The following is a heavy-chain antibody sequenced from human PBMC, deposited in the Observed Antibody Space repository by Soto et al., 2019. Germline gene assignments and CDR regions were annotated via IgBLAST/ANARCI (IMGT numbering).Heavy chain of an antibody. CDR1: GFTFSSYA. D-gene: IGHD2-2*02. CDR2: ISGSGGST. J-gene: IGHJ3*02. Sequence: GGSLRLSCAASGFTFSSYAMSWVRQAPGKGLEWVSAISGSGGSTYYADSVKGRFTISRDNSKNTLYLQMNSLRAEDTAVYYCAKDSCSGTSYYTGAFDIWGPGTIVTV. V-gene: IGHV3-23*01. CDR3: AKDSCSGTSYYTGAFDI.